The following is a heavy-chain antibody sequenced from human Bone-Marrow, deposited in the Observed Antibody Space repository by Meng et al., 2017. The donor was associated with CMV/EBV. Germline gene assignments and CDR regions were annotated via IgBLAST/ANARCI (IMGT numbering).Heavy chain of an antibody. CDR1: GYTFTSYY. D-gene: IGHD6-13*01. V-gene: IGHV1-2*02. CDR3: ARAGYSSSIYFDY. J-gene: IGHJ4*02. CDR2: INPNSGGT. Sequence: ASVKVSCKASGYTFTSYYMHWVRQAPGQGLEWMGWINPNSGGTKYAQKFQGRVTMTRDTSISTAYMELSRLRSDDTAVYYCARAGYSSSIYFDYWGQGTLVTVSS.